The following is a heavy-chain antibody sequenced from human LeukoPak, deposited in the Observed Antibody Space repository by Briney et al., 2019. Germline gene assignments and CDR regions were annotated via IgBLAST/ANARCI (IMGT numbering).Heavy chain of an antibody. V-gene: IGHV3-30*04. CDR3: AKGPPSIVGGLYYFDY. D-gene: IGHD1-26*01. CDR2: ISYDGSNK. CDR1: GFTFSNYA. Sequence: GGSLRLSCAASGFTFSNYAMHWVRQAPGKGLEWVAVISYDGSNKYYADSVKGRFTISRDNSKNTLYLQMNSLRAEDTAVYYCAKGPPSIVGGLYYFDYWGQGTLVTVSS. J-gene: IGHJ4*02.